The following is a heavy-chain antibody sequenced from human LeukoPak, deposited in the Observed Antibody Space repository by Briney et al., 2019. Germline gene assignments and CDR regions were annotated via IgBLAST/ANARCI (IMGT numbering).Heavy chain of an antibody. CDR1: GFKFKSYG. J-gene: IGHJ3*02. D-gene: IGHD3-9*01. CDR3: VKPWGILTGYRLLHDGFDI. V-gene: IGHV3-30*18. CDR2: ISYDGSNK. Sequence: PGGSLRLSCAASGFKFKSYGIYWVRQAPGKGLEWVAVISYDGSNKYYADSVKGRFTISRDNSKNTLYLQMNSLRAEDTAVYYCVKPWGILTGYRLLHDGFDIWGQGTMVTVSS.